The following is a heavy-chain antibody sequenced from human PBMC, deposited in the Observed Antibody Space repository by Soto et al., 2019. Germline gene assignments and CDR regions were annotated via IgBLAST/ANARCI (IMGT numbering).Heavy chain of an antibody. CDR3: GEGGGFGTGAYYNVAY. J-gene: IGHJ4*02. V-gene: IGHV3-23*01. CDR1: GFSFSSYA. CDR2: TTDDGGRT. Sequence: EVQLLESGGGLVEPGGSLRLSCTASGFSFSSYAMTWVRQAPGKGLEWVSSTTDDGGRTFYADSVKGRFTISRDNSNNGRYLQMDGVRAEDTALYDCGEGGGFGTGAYYNVAYWGQGTLVTVSS. D-gene: IGHD3-10*01.